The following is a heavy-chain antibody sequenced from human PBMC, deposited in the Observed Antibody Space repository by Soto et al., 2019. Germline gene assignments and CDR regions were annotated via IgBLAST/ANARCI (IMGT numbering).Heavy chain of an antibody. CDR2: IVVGSGNT. V-gene: IGHV1-58*01. CDR1: GFTFTSSA. J-gene: IGHJ2*01. Sequence: QMQLVQSGPEVKKPGTSVKVSCKASGFTFTSSAVQWVRQARGQRLEWIGWIVVGSGNTNYAQKFQERVTITRDMSTSTAYMELSSLRSEDTGVYYCAADEGIAAAGTPWYFDLWGRGTLVTVSS. D-gene: IGHD6-13*01. CDR3: AADEGIAAAGTPWYFDL.